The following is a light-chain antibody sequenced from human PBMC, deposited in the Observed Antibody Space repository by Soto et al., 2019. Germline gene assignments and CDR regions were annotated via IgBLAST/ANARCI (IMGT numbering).Light chain of an antibody. V-gene: IGKV3-20*01. Sequence: IALTQSPGTLSLSPGERATLSCRASQSVSSSYLAWYQQKPGQAPRLLIYGASSRATGIPDRFSGSGSGTEFTLTISRLEPEDFVVYYCQQYGSSPASFTFGPGTKVEIK. CDR1: QSVSSSY. CDR2: GAS. J-gene: IGKJ3*01. CDR3: QQYGSSPASFT.